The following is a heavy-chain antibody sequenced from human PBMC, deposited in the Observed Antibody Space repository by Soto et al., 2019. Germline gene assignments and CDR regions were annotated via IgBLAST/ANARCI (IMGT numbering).Heavy chain of an antibody. CDR1: GFTFNIYA. CDR3: AREDDYGYRYINYGLDV. Sequence: GGSLRLSCAASGFTFNIYALHWVRQSPGKGLEWVAVISFDGTKKYYSDSVKGRFTISRDNLKNTLYLQMNNLRVEDAALYFCAREDDYGYRYINYGLDVWGQGTTVTVSS. CDR2: ISFDGTKK. D-gene: IGHD4-17*01. V-gene: IGHV3-30-3*01. J-gene: IGHJ6*02.